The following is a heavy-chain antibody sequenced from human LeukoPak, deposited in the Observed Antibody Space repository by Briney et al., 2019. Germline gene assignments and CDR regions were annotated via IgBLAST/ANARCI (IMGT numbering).Heavy chain of an antibody. Sequence: GASVKVSCKASGYTFTSYYMHWVRQAPGQGLEWMGIINPSGGSTSYAQKFQGRVTMTRDTSISTAYMELSRLRSDDTAVYYCARDRGNYDPYYYMDVWGKGTTVTVSS. V-gene: IGHV1-46*01. CDR3: ARDRGNYDPYYYMDV. J-gene: IGHJ6*03. CDR2: INPSGGST. D-gene: IGHD3-3*01. CDR1: GYTFTSYY.